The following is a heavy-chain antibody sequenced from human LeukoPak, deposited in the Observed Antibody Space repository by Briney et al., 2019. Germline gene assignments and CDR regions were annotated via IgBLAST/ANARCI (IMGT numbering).Heavy chain of an antibody. D-gene: IGHD6-19*01. J-gene: IGHJ4*02. CDR1: GGSIRSYY. CDR2: IYYSGST. V-gene: IGHV4-59*01. CDR3: ARGVAVAGTFDY. Sequence: SETLSLTCTVSGGSIRSYYWTWIRQPPGKGLEWIGFIYYSGSTNYNPSLKSRVTISVDTSKNQFSLKVSSVTAADTAVYYCARGVAVAGTFDYWGQGTLVTVSS.